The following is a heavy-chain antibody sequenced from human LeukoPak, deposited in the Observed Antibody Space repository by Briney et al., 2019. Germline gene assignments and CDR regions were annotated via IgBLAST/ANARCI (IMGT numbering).Heavy chain of an antibody. V-gene: IGHV3-48*01. CDR3: AKPFGFLEWLYGGYFDS. CDR1: GFTFSSYS. CDR2: ISSRSATI. Sequence: GGSLRLSCAASGFTFSSYSMNWVRQAPGKGLEWVSYISSRSATIYYADSVKDRFTISRDNAKNSLYLQMNSLRAEDTAVYYCAKPFGFLEWLYGGYFDSWGQGTLVTVSS. D-gene: IGHD3-3*01. J-gene: IGHJ4*02.